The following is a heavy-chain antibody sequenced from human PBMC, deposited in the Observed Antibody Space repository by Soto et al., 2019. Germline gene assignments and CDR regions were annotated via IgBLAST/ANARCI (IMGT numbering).Heavy chain of an antibody. V-gene: IGHV1-3*01. CDR1: GYTFTSYA. Sequence: ASVKVSCKASGYTFTSYAMHWVRQAPGQRLEWMGWINAGNGNTKYSQKFQGRVTITRDTSVSTAYMELSSLRSEDTAVYYCARGGYYYYGMDVWGQGTTVTVSS. J-gene: IGHJ6*02. D-gene: IGHD3-16*01. CDR2: INAGNGNT. CDR3: ARGGYYYYGMDV.